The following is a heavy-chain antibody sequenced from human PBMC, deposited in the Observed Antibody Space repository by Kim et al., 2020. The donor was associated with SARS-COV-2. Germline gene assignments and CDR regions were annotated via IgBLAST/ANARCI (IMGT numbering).Heavy chain of an antibody. CDR1: GYTFTSYY. Sequence: ASVKVSCKASGYTFTSYYMHWVRQAPGQGLEWMGIINPSGGSTSYAQKFQGRVTMTRDTSTSTVYMELSSLRSEDTAVYYCAREDSSGYYRPAYLDYWGQGTLVTVSS. D-gene: IGHD3-22*01. J-gene: IGHJ4*02. CDR3: AREDSSGYYRPAYLDY. V-gene: IGHV1-46*01. CDR2: INPSGGST.